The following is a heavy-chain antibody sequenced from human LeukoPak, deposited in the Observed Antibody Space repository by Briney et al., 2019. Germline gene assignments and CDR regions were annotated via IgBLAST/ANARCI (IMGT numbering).Heavy chain of an antibody. CDR1: GDSISSRSYY. D-gene: IGHD6-13*01. CDR2: VFYSGAT. V-gene: IGHV4-39*07. CDR3: ARDMGKLAGTYFDS. J-gene: IGHJ4*02. Sequence: SETLSLTCSFSGDSISSRSYYRGWIRQPPGKGLEWIGNVFYSGATFYNPSLKSRVSISLDTSKNQFSLNLTSVTAADTAVYYCARDMGKLAGTYFDSWGQGTLVTVSS.